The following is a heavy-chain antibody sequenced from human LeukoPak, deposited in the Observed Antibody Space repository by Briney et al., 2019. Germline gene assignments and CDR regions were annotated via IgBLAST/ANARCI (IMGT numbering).Heavy chain of an antibody. D-gene: IGHD1-1*01. J-gene: IGHJ3*02. V-gene: IGHV3-73*01. CDR2: IRSKADSYAT. CDR3: TRQGVDWNDAFDI. Sequence: WIRQPAGKGLEWIGRIRSKADSYATAYAASVKGRFTISRDDSKNTAYLQVNSLKTEDTAVYYCTRQGVDWNDAFDIWGQGTMVTVSS.